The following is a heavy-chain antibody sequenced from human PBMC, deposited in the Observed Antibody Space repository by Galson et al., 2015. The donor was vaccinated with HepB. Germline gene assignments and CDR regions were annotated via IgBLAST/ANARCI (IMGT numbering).Heavy chain of an antibody. J-gene: IGHJ2*01. CDR1: GFTFSSYA. Sequence: SLRLSCAASGFTFSSYAMSWVRQAPGKGLEWVSTVSGGGGSIYYADSVRGRFTISRDTPKNTLYLQMNSLTADDTAVYYCAKTRDWYFDIWGRGTLVTVSP. CDR3: AKTRDWYFDI. CDR2: VSGGGGSI. V-gene: IGHV3-23*01.